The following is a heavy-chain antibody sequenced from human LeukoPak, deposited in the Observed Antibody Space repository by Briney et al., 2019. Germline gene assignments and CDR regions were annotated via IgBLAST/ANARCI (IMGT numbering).Heavy chain of an antibody. CDR1: GYTFTSYY. CDR2: INPSGGRT. V-gene: IGHV1-46*04. CDR3: ARARHSGHLRWRYFDY. Sequence: ASVKVSCKASGYTFTSYYMHWVRQAPGQGLEWMGIINPSGGRTNYAQKLQGRVTMTRDTSTSTVYMELSSLKSEDTAVYYCARARHSGHLRWRYFDYWGQGTLVTVSS. D-gene: IGHD5-12*01. J-gene: IGHJ4*02.